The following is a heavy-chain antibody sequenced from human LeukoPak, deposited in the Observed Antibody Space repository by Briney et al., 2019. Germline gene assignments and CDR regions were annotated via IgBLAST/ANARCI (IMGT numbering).Heavy chain of an antibody. Sequence: GGSLRLSCAASGFTFSSYGMHWVRQAPGKGLEWVAVILSDGSKEFYTDSVKGRFTISRDNSKNTLYLQMNSLRAEDTAVYYCARDHRDTNAFDIWGQGTMVTVSS. D-gene: IGHD5-18*01. CDR2: ILSDGSKE. V-gene: IGHV3-33*01. J-gene: IGHJ3*02. CDR3: ARDHRDTNAFDI. CDR1: GFTFSSYG.